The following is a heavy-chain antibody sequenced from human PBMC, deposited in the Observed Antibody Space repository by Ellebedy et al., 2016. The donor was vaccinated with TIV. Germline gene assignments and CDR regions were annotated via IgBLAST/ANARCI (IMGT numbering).Heavy chain of an antibody. CDR2: IYYSGST. V-gene: IGHV4-59*12. CDR3: ARGGYDFWSGYYRGYYYYYYGMDV. J-gene: IGHJ6*02. CDR1: GGSISSYY. Sequence: MPSETLSLTCTVSGGSISSYYWSWIRQPPGKGLEWIGYIYYSGSTNYNPSLKSRVTISVDTSKNQFSLKLSSVTAADTAVYYCARGGYDFWSGYYRGYYYYYYGMDVWGQGTTVTVSS. D-gene: IGHD3-3*01.